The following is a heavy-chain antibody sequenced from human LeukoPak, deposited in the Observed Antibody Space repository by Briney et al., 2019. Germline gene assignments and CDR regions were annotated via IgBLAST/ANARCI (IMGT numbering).Heavy chain of an antibody. V-gene: IGHV3-23*01. J-gene: IGHJ4*02. D-gene: IGHD6-13*01. CDR1: GFTFSSYA. CDR2: ISGSGGSI. CDR3: ARGPLIAAAGTW. Sequence: AGGSLRLSCAASGFTFSSYAMSWVRQAPGKGLEWVSAISGSGGSIYYADSVKGRFTISRDNSKNTLYLQMNSLRAEDTAVYYCARGPLIAAAGTWWGQGTLVTVSS.